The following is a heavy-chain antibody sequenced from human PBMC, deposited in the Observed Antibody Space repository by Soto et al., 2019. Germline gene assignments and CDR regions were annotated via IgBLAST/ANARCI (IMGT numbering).Heavy chain of an antibody. J-gene: IGHJ6*02. V-gene: IGHV3-23*01. Sequence: EVQLLESGGGLVQPGGSLRLSFAASGFTFSSYAMSWVRQARGTGLEWVSASSGSGGSTYYADYVKGRFTISRDNSKNSLYLQMNSLRAEDTAVYYCAKGTGEGYCIGGSCYDYYYGMDVWGQGTTVTVSS. CDR3: AKGTGEGYCIGGSCYDYYYGMDV. D-gene: IGHD2-15*01. CDR1: GFTFSSYA. CDR2: SSGSGGST.